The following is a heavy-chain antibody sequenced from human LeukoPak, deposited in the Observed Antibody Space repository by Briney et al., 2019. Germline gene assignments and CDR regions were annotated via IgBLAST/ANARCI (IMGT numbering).Heavy chain of an antibody. CDR2: IYYSGST. J-gene: IGHJ4*02. CDR1: GGSITSRSNY. V-gene: IGHV4-39*01. D-gene: IGHD3-22*01. CDR3: ARHNVVYYDSSGSFDY. Sequence: SETLSLTCPVSGGSITSRSNYWAWIRKPPGKGLKWFGGIYYSGSTYYNPSLKSRVTISVDTSKNQFSLKLSSVTAADTAVYYCARHNVVYYDSSGSFDYWGQGTLVTVSS.